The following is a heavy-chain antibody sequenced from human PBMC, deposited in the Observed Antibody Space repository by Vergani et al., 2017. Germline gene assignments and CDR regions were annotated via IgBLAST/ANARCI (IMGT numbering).Heavy chain of an antibody. CDR2: IYPGDSDT. CDR1: GYSFTTYW. Sequence: EVQLVQSGAEVKKPGESLKISCKGSGYSFTTYWIAWVRQMPGKGLEWMGIIYPGDSDTRYSPSFQGLVTISADRSISTAYLQCSSLKASDTAMYYCARLLVPAAPNDAFDIWGQGTTVTVSS. CDR3: ARLLVPAAPNDAFDI. J-gene: IGHJ3*02. D-gene: IGHD2-2*01. V-gene: IGHV5-51*01.